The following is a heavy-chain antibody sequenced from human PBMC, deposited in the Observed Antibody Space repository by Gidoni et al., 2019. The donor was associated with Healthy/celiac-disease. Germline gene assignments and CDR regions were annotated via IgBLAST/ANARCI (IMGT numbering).Heavy chain of an antibody. J-gene: IGHJ4*02. V-gene: IGHV1-69*09. Sequence: VQLVQSGAEVKKPGSTVKLSCKASAGPACAYPISWVGQAPGQGLEWQGRTIPSLGIANYAHKFQGRVTITADKSTSTAYMELSSLRSEDTAVYYCARDDSSGYYRRGFDYWGQGTLVTVSS. D-gene: IGHD3-22*01. CDR3: ARDDSSGYYRRGFDY. CDR2: TIPSLGIA. CDR1: AGPACAYP.